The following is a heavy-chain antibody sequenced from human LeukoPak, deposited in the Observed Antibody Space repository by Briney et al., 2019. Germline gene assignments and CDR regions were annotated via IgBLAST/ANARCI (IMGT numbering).Heavy chain of an antibody. V-gene: IGHV3-21*01. CDR3: ARRSGYSGYDLEYYFDY. CDR2: ISSSSSYI. CDR1: GFTFSSYS. J-gene: IGHJ4*02. D-gene: IGHD5-12*01. Sequence: GGSLRLSCAASGFTFSSYSMNWVRQAPGKGLEWVSSISSSSSYIYYADSVKGRFTISRDNAKNSLYLQMNSLRAEDTAVYYCARRSGYSGYDLEYYFDYWGQGTLVTVSS.